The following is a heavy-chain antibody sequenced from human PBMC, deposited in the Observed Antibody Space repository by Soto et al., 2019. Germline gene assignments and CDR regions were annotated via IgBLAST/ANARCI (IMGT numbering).Heavy chain of an antibody. CDR3: AREEGSGWFNAFDI. Sequence: PGGSLIPSCAASGFTFSSYWMHWVRQAPGKGLVWVSRINSDGSSTSYADSVKGRFTISRDNAKNTLYLQMNSLRAEDTAVYYCAREEGSGWFNAFDIWGQGTMVTVSS. V-gene: IGHV3-74*01. D-gene: IGHD6-19*01. CDR1: GFTFSSYW. CDR2: INSDGSST. J-gene: IGHJ3*02.